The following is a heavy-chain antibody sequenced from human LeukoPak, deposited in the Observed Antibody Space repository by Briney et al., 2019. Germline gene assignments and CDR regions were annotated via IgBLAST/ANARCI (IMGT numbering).Heavy chain of an antibody. CDR2: IKSKTDGGTT. D-gene: IGHD5-24*01. V-gene: IGHV3-15*01. J-gene: IGHJ4*02. CDR3: NTDSREHIY. CDR1: GFIFSNTW. Sequence: KSGGSLRLSCAGTGFIFSNTWFSWVRQAPGKGLEWIGRIKSKTDGGTTDYAAPVQGTFTISRGGSKNMVYLQMNSLKTDDTAVYFCNTDSREHIYWGQGALVTVSS.